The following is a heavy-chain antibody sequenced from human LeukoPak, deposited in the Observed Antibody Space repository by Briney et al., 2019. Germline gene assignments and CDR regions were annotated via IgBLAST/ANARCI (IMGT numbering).Heavy chain of an antibody. CDR2: IYHSGST. D-gene: IGHD3-3*01. CDR3: ARATGPTYYDFWSGYPHFDY. J-gene: IGHJ4*02. Sequence: SGTLSLTCAVSGGSISSSNWWSWVRQPPGKGLEWIGEIYHSGSTNYNPSLKSRVTISVDKSKNQFSLKLSSVTAADTAVYYCARATGPTYYDFWSGYPHFDYWGQGTLVTVSS. CDR1: GGSISSSNW. V-gene: IGHV4-4*02.